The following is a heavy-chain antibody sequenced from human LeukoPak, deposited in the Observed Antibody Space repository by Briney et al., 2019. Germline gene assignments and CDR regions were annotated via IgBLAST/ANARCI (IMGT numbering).Heavy chain of an antibody. CDR1: GYTFTSYG. D-gene: IGHD4-17*01. CDR2: ISAYNGNT. J-gene: IGHJ6*02. CDR3: ARGDYGDYPYGMDV. Sequence: ASVKVSCKASGYTFTSYGISWVRQTPGQGLEWMGWISAYNGNTNYAQKLQGRVTMTTDTSTSTAYMELRSLRSDDTAVYYCARGDYGDYPYGMDVWGQGTTVTVSS. V-gene: IGHV1-18*01.